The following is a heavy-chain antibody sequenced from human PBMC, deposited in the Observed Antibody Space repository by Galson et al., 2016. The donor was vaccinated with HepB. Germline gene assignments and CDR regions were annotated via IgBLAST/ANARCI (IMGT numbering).Heavy chain of an antibody. CDR3: ARSGNSLGN. D-gene: IGHD4-23*01. CDR2: IKPGGGDT. CDR1: GYTFTDNY. J-gene: IGHJ4*02. V-gene: IGHV1-46*01. Sequence: SVKVSCKASGYTFTDNYMHWVRQAPGQGLEWMGIIKPGGGDTTYAKKFQGRITMTRDTSTSTVNMELSSLTSEDTAVYYCARSGNSLGNWGQGTLVTVSS.